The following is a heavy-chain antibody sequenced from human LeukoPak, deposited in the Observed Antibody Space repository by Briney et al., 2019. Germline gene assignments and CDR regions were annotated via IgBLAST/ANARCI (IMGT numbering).Heavy chain of an antibody. Sequence: PGGSLRLSCAASGFTFSSYWMHWVRQAPGKGLLWVSRINTDGSSTTYADSVKGRFTISRDNSKNTLYLQMNSLRAEDTAVYYCAKEIWPTVTTPGHTHFDYWGQGTLVTVSS. V-gene: IGHV3-74*01. CDR2: INTDGSST. CDR1: GFTFSSYW. D-gene: IGHD4-17*01. J-gene: IGHJ4*02. CDR3: AKEIWPTVTTPGHTHFDY.